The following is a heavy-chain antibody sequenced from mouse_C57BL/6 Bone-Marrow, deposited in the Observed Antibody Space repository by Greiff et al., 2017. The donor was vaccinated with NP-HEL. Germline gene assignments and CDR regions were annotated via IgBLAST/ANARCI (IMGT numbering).Heavy chain of an antibody. CDR2: ISNGGGSP. V-gene: IGHV5-12*01. J-gene: IGHJ1*03. Sequence: EVKLVESGGGLVQPGGSLKLSCAASGFTFSDYYMYWVRQTPEKRLEWVAYISNGGGSPYYPDTVKGRFTISRDNAKNTLYLQMSRLKSEDTAMYYCARQGGYDGDWYFDVWGTGTTVTVSS. CDR1: GFTFSDYY. D-gene: IGHD2-2*01. CDR3: ARQGGYDGDWYFDV.